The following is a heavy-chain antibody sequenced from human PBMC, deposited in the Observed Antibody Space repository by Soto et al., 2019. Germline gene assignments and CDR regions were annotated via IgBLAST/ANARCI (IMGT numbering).Heavy chain of an antibody. J-gene: IGHJ5*02. Sequence: GASVKVSCKASGYTFTSYYMHWVRQAPGQRLEWKGIINPSGGSTSYAQKFQGRVTMTRDTSTSTVYMELSSLRSEDTAVYYCARDRITMVRANMGGYNWFDPWGQGTLVTVSS. CDR1: GYTFTSYY. D-gene: IGHD3-10*01. CDR2: INPSGGST. CDR3: ARDRITMVRANMGGYNWFDP. V-gene: IGHV1-46*01.